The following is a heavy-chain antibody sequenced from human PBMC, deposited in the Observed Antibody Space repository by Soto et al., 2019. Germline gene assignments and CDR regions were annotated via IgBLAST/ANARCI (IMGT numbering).Heavy chain of an antibody. J-gene: IGHJ4*02. Sequence: QVQLQESGPGLVRPAETLSLICSVSTDSMRTYSWTWIRQSPGKGLEWIGYVYHTGRTEYNPSLESRVTISIAMFKKQSSLQLTSVTAADPAVYFCARDDTTGLLEFWVQGTLVTVSS. CDR2: VYHTGRT. CDR1: TDSMRTYS. CDR3: ARDDTTGLLEF. V-gene: IGHV4-59*01.